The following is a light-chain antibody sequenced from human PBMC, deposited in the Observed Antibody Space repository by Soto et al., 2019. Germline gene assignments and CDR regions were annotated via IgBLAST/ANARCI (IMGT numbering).Light chain of an antibody. J-gene: IGKJ2*01. CDR3: QQCHTSSYT. V-gene: IGKV3-20*01. CDR2: GAS. Sequence: EIVLTQSPGTLSLSPGERATLSCRASQSVSSSFLAWYQQKPGQAPRLLIYGASNRASGISGRFSGSGSGTDFTLTISGLESEDFAVYYCQQCHTSSYTFGQGTKLEF. CDR1: QSVSSSF.